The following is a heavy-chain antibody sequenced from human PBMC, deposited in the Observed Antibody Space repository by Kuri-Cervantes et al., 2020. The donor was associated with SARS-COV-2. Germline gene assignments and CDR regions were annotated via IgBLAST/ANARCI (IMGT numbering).Heavy chain of an antibody. CDR1: GGSFSGYY. V-gene: IGHV4-34*01. CDR3: ARLRTTLSRTGWFDP. Sequence: WGSLRLSCAVYGGSFSGYYWSWIRQPPGQGLEWIGEINHSGSTNYNPTLKSRVTISVDKSKNQFSLKLSSVTAAATAVYCCARLRTTLSRTGWFDPWGQGTLVTVSS. D-gene: IGHD1-1*01. J-gene: IGHJ5*02. CDR2: INHSGST.